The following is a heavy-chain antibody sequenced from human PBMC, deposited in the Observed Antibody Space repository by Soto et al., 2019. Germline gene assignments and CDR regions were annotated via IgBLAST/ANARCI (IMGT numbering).Heavy chain of an antibody. CDR2: GGT. D-gene: IGHD6-6*01. Sequence: GGTNYAQKFQGRVTMTRDTSISTAYMELSRLRSDDTAVYYCARGARGQLVGPSLDAFDIWGQGTMVTVSS. CDR3: ARGARGQLVGPSLDAFDI. V-gene: IGHV1-2*02. J-gene: IGHJ3*02.